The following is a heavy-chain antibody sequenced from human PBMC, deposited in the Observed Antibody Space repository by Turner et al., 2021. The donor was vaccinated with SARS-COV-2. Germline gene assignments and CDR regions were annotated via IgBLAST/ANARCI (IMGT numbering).Heavy chain of an antibody. Sequence: HVLLQGSGPGLVKPSETLSLTCSVSGGSFTRFSWSWIRQPAGKGLEWIGRVFSNGSTNYNPSLKRRVTMSVDTSKNQFSLNLSSVTAADTAVYYCARDHGVYWGQGTLISVSS. CDR1: GGSFTRFS. J-gene: IGHJ4*02. CDR3: ARDHGVY. CDR2: VFSNGST. V-gene: IGHV4-4*07. D-gene: IGHD3-16*01.